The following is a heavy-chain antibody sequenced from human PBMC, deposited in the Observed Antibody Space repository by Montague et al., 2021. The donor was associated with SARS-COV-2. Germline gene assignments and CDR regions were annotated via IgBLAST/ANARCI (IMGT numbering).Heavy chain of an antibody. V-gene: IGHV4-39*01. Sequence: SETLSLTCSFSGTTRKNNYYWGWIRQPPGKGLEWVGSFYYSGDAXXSPSLRSRVTVSVDTSRSQFSLQLTSVTVADTAIYYCARGIDFGLVASRSHYFDTWGQGTLVSVSS. CDR3: ARGIDFGLVASRSHYFDT. J-gene: IGHJ4*02. CDR1: GTTRKNNYY. CDR2: FYYSGDA. D-gene: IGHD3-3*01.